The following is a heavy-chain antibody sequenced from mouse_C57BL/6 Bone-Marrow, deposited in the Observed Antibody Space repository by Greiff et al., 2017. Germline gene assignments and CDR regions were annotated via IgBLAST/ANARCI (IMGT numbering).Heavy chain of an antibody. CDR1: GYTFTSYW. J-gene: IGHJ4*01. CDR3: ARSYYAMDY. CDR2: IDPSDSET. Sequence: QVQLQQPGAELVRPGSSVKLSCKASGYTFTSYWMHWVKQRPIQGLEWIGNIDPSDSETHYNQKFKDKATLTVDKSSSTDYMQLSSLTSEDSAVYYCARSYYAMDYWGQGTSVTVSS. V-gene: IGHV1-52*01.